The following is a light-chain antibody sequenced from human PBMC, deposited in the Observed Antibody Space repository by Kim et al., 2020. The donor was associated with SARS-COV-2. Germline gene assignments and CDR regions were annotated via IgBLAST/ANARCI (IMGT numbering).Light chain of an antibody. V-gene: IGLV2-11*01. Sequence: GQSVTISCTGASSDDGGYGLVSWYQQFPGKAPKLIIYDVDNRPSAVPDRFSGSKSGNTASLTIYGLQTEDEADYYCCSYAGSFSWVFGGGTKVTVL. CDR2: DVD. CDR3: CSYAGSFSWV. J-gene: IGLJ3*02. CDR1: SSDDGGYGL.